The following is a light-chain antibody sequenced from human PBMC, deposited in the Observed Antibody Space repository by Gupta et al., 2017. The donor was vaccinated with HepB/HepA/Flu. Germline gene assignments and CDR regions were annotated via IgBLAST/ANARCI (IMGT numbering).Light chain of an antibody. Sequence: QSVFPQPPPVSPAPGSKVTISCSGSSSNIGNNFVSWYQQLPGTAPKLLIYENNKRPSAIPDRFSGSTSGTSASLAITGLQSEDEAGYYCVTWDGSLSGVVFGGGTKLTVL. CDR1: SSNIGNNF. CDR3: VTWDGSLSGVV. CDR2: ENN. J-gene: IGLJ2*01. V-gene: IGLV1-51*02.